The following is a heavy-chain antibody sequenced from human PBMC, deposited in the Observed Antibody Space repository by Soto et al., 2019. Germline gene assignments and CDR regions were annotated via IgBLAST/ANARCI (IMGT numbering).Heavy chain of an antibody. V-gene: IGHV4-34*01. CDR1: GGSFSGYY. Sequence: QVQLQQWGAGLLKPSETLSLTCAVYGGSFSGYYWSWIRQPPGKGLEWIGEINHSGSTNYNPSLKSRVTISVDTSKNQFSLKLSSVTAADTAVYYCARQGRTTVPLGGGWFDPRGQGTLVTVSS. D-gene: IGHD4-17*01. CDR2: INHSGST. J-gene: IGHJ5*02. CDR3: ARQGRTTVPLGGGWFDP.